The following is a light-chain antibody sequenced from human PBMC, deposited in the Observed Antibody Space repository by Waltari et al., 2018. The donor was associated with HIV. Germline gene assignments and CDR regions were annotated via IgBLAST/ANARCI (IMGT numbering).Light chain of an antibody. CDR1: QSILNY. CDR2: SAT. J-gene: IGKJ3*01. CDR3: LQSYFPPLS. Sequence: DIQMTQSPSSLSASVGDRVTITCRASQSILNYLNWYQQKPGKAPQLLIYSATSLQTEVPARFSGGGSGTVFTLTISSLQPEDFATYYCLQSYFPPLSFGPGTKLDIK. V-gene: IGKV1-39*01.